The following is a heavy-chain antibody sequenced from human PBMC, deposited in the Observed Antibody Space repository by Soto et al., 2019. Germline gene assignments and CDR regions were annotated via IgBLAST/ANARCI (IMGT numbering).Heavy chain of an antibody. CDR1: GGTFSSYA. CDR3: ARGIGSNYYYGMDV. Sequence: QVQLVQSGAEVXKPGXXVKVSCKASGGTFSSYAISWVRQAPGQGLEWMGGIIPIFGTANYAQKFQGRVTITADESTSTAHMELSSLRSEDTAVYYCARGIGSNYYYGMDVWGQGTTDTVSS. D-gene: IGHD2-15*01. V-gene: IGHV1-69*12. J-gene: IGHJ6*02. CDR2: IIPIFGTA.